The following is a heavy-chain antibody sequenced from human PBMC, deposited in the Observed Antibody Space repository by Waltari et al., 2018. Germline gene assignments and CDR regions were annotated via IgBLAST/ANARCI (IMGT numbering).Heavy chain of an antibody. CDR3: AKPFYNWDDPLHS. CDR2: ITVSDDT. D-gene: IGHD1-20*01. Sequence: ELQLLESWGCLVPPGGSLGLSCAASGIIFNNFAINWVRLAPGTGLDWVAAITVSDDTFYADSVMGRFTVSRDTSKNTVYLQMNGLRAEDTAIYYCAKPFYNWDDPLHSWGQGTLVAVSS. V-gene: IGHV3-23*01. J-gene: IGHJ4*02. CDR1: GIIFNNFA.